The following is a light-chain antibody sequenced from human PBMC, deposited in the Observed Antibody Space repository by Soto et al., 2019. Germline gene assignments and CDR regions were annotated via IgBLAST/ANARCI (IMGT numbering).Light chain of an antibody. CDR2: DAS. CDR3: QQNSSMLS. Sequence: DIQMTQSPSSLSASVGDRGNIACQSSHDVSWNLNWFQQKPGEAPKLLIYDASNLERGVPSRFSGSGSETDFTLTISSLQPEDVATYYGQQNSSMLSFGGGTEVDLK. J-gene: IGKJ4*01. V-gene: IGKV1-33*01. CDR1: HDVSWN.